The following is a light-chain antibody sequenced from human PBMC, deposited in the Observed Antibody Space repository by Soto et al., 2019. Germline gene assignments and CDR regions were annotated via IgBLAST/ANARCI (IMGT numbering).Light chain of an antibody. CDR1: QSVGSK. Sequence: EIVVTQSPATLSVSPGERATLSCRASQSVGSKLAWYQQKPGQAPRLLIYGTSTRVTGIPARFSGSGSGTDFTLTISSLQPEDFATYYCQQSYSTPSTFGQGTKVDIK. CDR3: QQSYSTPST. V-gene: IGKV3-15*01. J-gene: IGKJ1*01. CDR2: GTS.